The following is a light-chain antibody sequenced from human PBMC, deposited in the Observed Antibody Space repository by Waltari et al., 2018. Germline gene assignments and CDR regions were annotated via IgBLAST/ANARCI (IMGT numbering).Light chain of an antibody. V-gene: IGKV2-30*02. CDR2: KVS. Sequence: DVVMTQSPLSLSVNVGQAATISCSSSQSLLHRDRNTYFNWFHQRPGQSPRRLFYKVSYRDPGVPDRFSGSGSGPDFTLTISRVEAEDAGVFYCMQATHWPYTFGQGTKLEI. CDR3: MQATHWPYT. J-gene: IGKJ2*01. CDR1: QSLLHRDRNTY.